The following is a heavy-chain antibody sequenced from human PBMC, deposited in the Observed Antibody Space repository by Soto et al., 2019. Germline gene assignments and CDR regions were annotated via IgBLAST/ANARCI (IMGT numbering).Heavy chain of an antibody. CDR3: ATDDYSKGRVDVYDGMDV. CDR2: IYYSGST. D-gene: IGHD4-4*01. V-gene: IGHV4-59*01. Sequence: QVQLQESGPGLVKPSETLSLTCTVSGGSISSYYWSWIRQPPGKGLEWIGYIYYSGSTNYNPSLKRRVTISVDTSKNQFSLKLSSVTAADTAVYYCATDDYSKGRVDVYDGMDVWGQGTTVTVSS. J-gene: IGHJ6*02. CDR1: GGSISSYY.